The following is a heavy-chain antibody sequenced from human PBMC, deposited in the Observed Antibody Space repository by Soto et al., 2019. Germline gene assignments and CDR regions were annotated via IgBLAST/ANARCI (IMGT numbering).Heavy chain of an antibody. Sequence: QVQLVESGGGVVQPGKSLRLSCAASGFIFSNYGMHWVRQAPGKGLEWVALISSDGKNRNYADSVKGQFTIYRDNPKNTLYLEMNSLRPEDTAFYYCAKRGGVVGGSEHPFFEYWGQGTLVTVSS. D-gene: IGHD2-15*01. V-gene: IGHV3-30*18. J-gene: IGHJ4*02. CDR3: AKRGGVVGGSEHPFFEY. CDR1: GFIFSNYG. CDR2: ISSDGKNR.